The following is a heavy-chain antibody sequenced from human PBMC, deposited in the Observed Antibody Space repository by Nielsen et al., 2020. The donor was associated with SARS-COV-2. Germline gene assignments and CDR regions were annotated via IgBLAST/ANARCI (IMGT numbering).Heavy chain of an antibody. V-gene: IGHV3-30-3*01. D-gene: IGHD3-22*01. CDR1: GFTFSSYA. CDR3: ASDRYYYDSSGYDY. CDR2: ISYDGSNK. J-gene: IGHJ4*02. Sequence: GESLKISCAASGFTFSSYAMRWVRQAPGKGLEWVAVISYDGSNKYYADSVKGRFTISRDNSKNTLYLQMNSLRAEDTAVYYCASDRYYYDSSGYDYWGQGTLVTVSS.